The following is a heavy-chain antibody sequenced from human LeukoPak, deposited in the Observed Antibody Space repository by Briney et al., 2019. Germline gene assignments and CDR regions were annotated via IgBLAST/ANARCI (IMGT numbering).Heavy chain of an antibody. D-gene: IGHD6-13*01. CDR3: ARAGGYSSQREFDY. V-gene: IGHV1-18*01. CDR2: ISAYKGNT. Sequence: ASVKVSCKASGYTFTSYGISWVRQAPGQGLEWMGWISAYKGNTNYAQKFQGRVTMTTDTSTSTAYMELRSLRSDDTAVYYCARAGGYSSQREFDYWGQGTLVTVSS. J-gene: IGHJ4*02. CDR1: GYTFTSYG.